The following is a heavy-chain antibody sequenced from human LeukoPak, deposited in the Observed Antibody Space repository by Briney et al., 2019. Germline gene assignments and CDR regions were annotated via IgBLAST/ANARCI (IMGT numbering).Heavy chain of an antibody. CDR3: ARRSQLWFMVGGFDY. CDR2: IYYSGST. J-gene: IGHJ4*02. CDR1: AGFVSNSNYY. Sequence: SETLSLTCTVSAGFVSNSNYYWGWIRQPPGKGLEWIGSIYYSGSTYYNPSLESRVTISVDTSKNQFSLKLSSVTAADTAVYYCARRSQLWFMVGGFDYWGQGTLVTVSS. V-gene: IGHV4-39*07. D-gene: IGHD5-18*01.